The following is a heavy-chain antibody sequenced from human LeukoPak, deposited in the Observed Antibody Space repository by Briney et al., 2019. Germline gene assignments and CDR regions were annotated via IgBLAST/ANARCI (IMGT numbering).Heavy chain of an antibody. CDR2: IKQDGDQK. CDR3: ARFAKGYGSGDIDY. D-gene: IGHD3-10*01. Sequence: GGSLRLSRVASGFTFSRYWMSWVRQAPGKGLEWVANIKQDGDQKHYVDSVRGRFIISRDNAKNSLHLQMNSLRAEDTAVYYCARFAKGYGSGDIDYWGQGTLVTVSS. CDR1: GFTFSRYW. J-gene: IGHJ4*02. V-gene: IGHV3-7*01.